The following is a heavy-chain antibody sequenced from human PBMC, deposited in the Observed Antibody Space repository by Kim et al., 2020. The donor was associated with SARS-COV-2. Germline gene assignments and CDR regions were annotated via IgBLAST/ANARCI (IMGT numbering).Heavy chain of an antibody. CDR3: ARKFSDTYTSFYFGP. CDR1: GFTFSDYG. Sequence: GGSLRLSRVASGFTFSDYGMSWVRQAPGKGLEWVSSIRNRGGDTYYADSVRGRFTISRDNSHNTLYLQMNSLRAEDTALYYCARKFSDTYTSFYFGPWGQGALVTVSS. CDR2: IRNRGGDT. D-gene: IGHD2-2*02. J-gene: IGHJ5*02. V-gene: IGHV3-23*01.